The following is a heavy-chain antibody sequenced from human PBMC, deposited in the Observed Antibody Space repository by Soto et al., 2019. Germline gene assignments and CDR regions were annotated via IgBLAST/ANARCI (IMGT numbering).Heavy chain of an antibody. CDR1: GFTFSSYG. CDR3: AKVIAAAGTFLPDDY. CDR2: ISYDGSNK. D-gene: IGHD6-13*01. Sequence: PGGSLRLSCAASGFTFSSYGMHWVRQAPGKGLEWVAVISYDGSNKYYADSVKGRFTISRDNSKNTLYLQMNSLRAEDTAVYYCAKVIAAAGTFLPDDYWGQGTLVTVSS. V-gene: IGHV3-30*18. J-gene: IGHJ4*02.